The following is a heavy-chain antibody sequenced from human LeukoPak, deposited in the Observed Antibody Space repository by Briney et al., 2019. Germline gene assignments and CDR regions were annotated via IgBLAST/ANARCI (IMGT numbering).Heavy chain of an antibody. CDR1: GFTFSSYW. CDR3: ARGWIDGMDV. V-gene: IGHV3-7*02. J-gene: IGHJ6*02. D-gene: IGHD5-12*01. CDR2: IKKDGSEK. Sequence: GGSLRLSCAASGFTFSSYWMSWVRQAPGKGLEWVANIKKDGSEKNYVDSAKGRFTISRDNAKNSLYLQMNSLRAEDTAVYYCARGWIDGMDVWGQGTTVTVSS.